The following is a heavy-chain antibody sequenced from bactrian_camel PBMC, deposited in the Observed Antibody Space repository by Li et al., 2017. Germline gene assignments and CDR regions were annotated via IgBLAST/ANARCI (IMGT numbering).Heavy chain of an antibody. V-gene: IGHV3S40*01. Sequence: QLVESGGGLVQPGGSLRLSCAASGFTFSSYSMSWVHQAPGKGLEWVSTIRDSGITYYADSVKGRFTISRDNTKNMLYLQMNSLTFDDAAVYYCATDTLPDGSWGPYYWGQGTQVTVS. D-gene: IGHD5*01. J-gene: IGHJ4*01. CDR2: IRDSGIT. CDR1: GFTFSSYS. CDR3: ATDTLPDGSWGPYY.